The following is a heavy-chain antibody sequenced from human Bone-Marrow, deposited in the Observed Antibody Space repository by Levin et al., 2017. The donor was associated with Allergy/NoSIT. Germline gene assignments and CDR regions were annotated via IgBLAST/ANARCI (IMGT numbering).Heavy chain of an antibody. V-gene: IGHV1-18*01. D-gene: IGHD6-13*01. Sequence: KLGESLKISCKASGDTFTTYGISWVRQAPGQGLEWMGWISVGNGNTKYVQKFEGRVTMTTDTSATTAYMDLRGLRSDDTAVYYCARVAADAFDFWGQGTLVTVSS. J-gene: IGHJ3*01. CDR3: ARVAADAFDF. CDR1: GDTFTTYG. CDR2: ISVGNGNT.